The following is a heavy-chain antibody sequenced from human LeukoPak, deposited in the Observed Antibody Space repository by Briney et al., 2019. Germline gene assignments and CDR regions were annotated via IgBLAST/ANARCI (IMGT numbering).Heavy chain of an antibody. CDR1: GFTFSDYY. J-gene: IGHJ4*02. V-gene: IGHV3-11*01. Sequence: GGSLRLSCAASGFTFSDYYMSWIRQAPGRGLEWVSYISSSGTTIYYADSVKGRFTISRDNAKNSLYLQMNSLRGEDTAMYYCARTPHYDFWSGFDYWGQGTLVTVSS. CDR2: ISSSGTTI. D-gene: IGHD3-3*01. CDR3: ARTPHYDFWSGFDY.